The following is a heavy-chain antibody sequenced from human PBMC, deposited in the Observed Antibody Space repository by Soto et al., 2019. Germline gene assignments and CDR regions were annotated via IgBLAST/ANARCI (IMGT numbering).Heavy chain of an antibody. CDR1: GFTFSSYS. V-gene: IGHV3-21*01. J-gene: IGHJ3*02. D-gene: IGHD3-3*01. Sequence: EVQLVESGGGLVKPGGSLRLSCAASGFTFSSYSMNWVRQAPGKGLEWVSSISSSSSYIYYADSVKGRFTISRDNAKNSLYLQMNSLRAEDTAVYYCARVSVLRFLEWSYDAFDIWGQGTMVTVSS. CDR3: ARVSVLRFLEWSYDAFDI. CDR2: ISSSSSYI.